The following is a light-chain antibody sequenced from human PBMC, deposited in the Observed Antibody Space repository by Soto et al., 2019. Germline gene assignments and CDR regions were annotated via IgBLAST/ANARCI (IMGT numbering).Light chain of an antibody. CDR2: EVS. V-gene: IGLV2-18*01. J-gene: IGLJ3*02. CDR1: SSDVGTYNR. Sequence: QSALTQPPSVSGSPGQSVTISCTGTSSDVGTYNRVSWYQQPPGTAPKLMIYEVSNRPSGVPDRFSGSKSGNTASLTISGLQAEDEADYYCSLYTTYSTWVFGGGTQLTVL. CDR3: SLYTTYSTWV.